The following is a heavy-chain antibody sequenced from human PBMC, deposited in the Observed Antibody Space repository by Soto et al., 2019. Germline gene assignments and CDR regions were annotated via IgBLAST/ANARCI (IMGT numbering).Heavy chain of an antibody. CDR3: VSFNVH. CDR2: IDSDGIRT. D-gene: IGHD2-8*01. V-gene: IGHV3-74*01. J-gene: IGHJ4*02. CDR1: GFTFSSYH. Sequence: GGSLRLSCAASGFTFSSYHMHWVRQAPGKGLVWVSCIDSDGIRTTYADSVKGRFTISRDNAKNTLYLQMSSLRAEDTAVYYCVSFNVHWGQGTLVTVSS.